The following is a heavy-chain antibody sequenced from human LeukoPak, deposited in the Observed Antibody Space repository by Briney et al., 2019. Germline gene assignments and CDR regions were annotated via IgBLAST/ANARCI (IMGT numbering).Heavy chain of an antibody. Sequence: SETLSLTCTVSGGSISSNNYFWSWIRQPPGKGLEWIAYIHYSGNAYYNPSLMSRFAISIDTSKNQFSLTLSSVTAADTAMYYCAREVDTVRDSDAFDIWGQGTMVTVSS. CDR2: IHYSGNA. CDR1: GGSISSNNYF. D-gene: IGHD4-11*01. J-gene: IGHJ3*02. V-gene: IGHV4-30-4*08. CDR3: AREVDTVRDSDAFDI.